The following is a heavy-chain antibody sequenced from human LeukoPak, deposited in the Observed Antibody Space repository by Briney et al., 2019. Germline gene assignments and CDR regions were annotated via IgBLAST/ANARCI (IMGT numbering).Heavy chain of an antibody. J-gene: IGHJ4*02. CDR1: GGTFSSYA. Sequence: SVKVSCKASGGTFSSYAISWVRQAPGQGLEWMGGIIPIFGTANYAQKFQGRVTITADKSTSTAYMELSSLRSEDAAVYYCARDSVWGQSSSWYHGLDYWGQGTLVTVSS. D-gene: IGHD6-13*01. CDR3: ARDSVWGQSSSWYHGLDY. V-gene: IGHV1-69*06. CDR2: IIPIFGTA.